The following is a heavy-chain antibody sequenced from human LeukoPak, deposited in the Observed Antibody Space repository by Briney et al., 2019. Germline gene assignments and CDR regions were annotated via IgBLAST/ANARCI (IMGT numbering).Heavy chain of an antibody. CDR1: GFTFSSYG. V-gene: IGHV3-30*02. D-gene: IGHD5-18*01. Sequence: GGSLRLSCAASGFTFSSYGMHWVRQAPGKGLEWVTFIRYDGSNKYYADSVKGRFTISRDNSKNTLYLQMNSLRAEDTAVYFCVRVGYSYGYGDWNHFDYWGQGTLVTVSS. J-gene: IGHJ4*02. CDR2: IRYDGSNK. CDR3: VRVGYSYGYGDWNHFDY.